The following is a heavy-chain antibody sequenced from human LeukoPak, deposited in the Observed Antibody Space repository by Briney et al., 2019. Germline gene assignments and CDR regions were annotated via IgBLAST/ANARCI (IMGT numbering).Heavy chain of an antibody. CDR1: GYSISSGYY. J-gene: IGHJ4*02. CDR2: IYHSGST. V-gene: IGHV4-38-2*02. D-gene: IGHD2-2*01. CDR3: ARDLLNYAFDY. Sequence: SETLSLTCTVSGYSISSGYYWGWIRQPPGKGLEWIGSIYHSGSTYYNPSLKSRVTISVDTSKNQFSLKLSSVTAADTAVYYCARDLLNYAFDYWGQGTLVTVSS.